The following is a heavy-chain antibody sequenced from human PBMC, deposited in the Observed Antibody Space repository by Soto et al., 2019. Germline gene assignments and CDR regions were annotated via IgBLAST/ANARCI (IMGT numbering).Heavy chain of an antibody. CDR1: VFPFGANA. J-gene: IGHJ4*02. V-gene: IGHV3-23*01. CDR2: LSNTGRRT. Sequence: GGSLRLSCVVSVFPFGANAMSWVRQAPGEGLEWVSGLSNTGRRTSYADSVKGRFNISRDNSENTVYLQMNSLRVEDTAVYYCATEMGATQGPFDNWGQGTLVTVSS. D-gene: IGHD1-26*01. CDR3: ATEMGATQGPFDN.